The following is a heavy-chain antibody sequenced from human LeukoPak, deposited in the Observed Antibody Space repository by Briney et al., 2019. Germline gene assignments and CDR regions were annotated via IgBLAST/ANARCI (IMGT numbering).Heavy chain of an antibody. CDR3: ATNRAGEVDY. D-gene: IGHD7-27*01. Sequence: GGSLRLSCAASGSTFSTYIMNWVRQAPGKGLEWVSSISTTSTYTYYADSVKGRFTISRDNAKNSLYLQMNSLRAEDTAVYYCATNRAGEVDYWGQGTLVTVS. V-gene: IGHV3-21*01. CDR1: GSTFSTYI. CDR2: ISTTSTYT. J-gene: IGHJ4*02.